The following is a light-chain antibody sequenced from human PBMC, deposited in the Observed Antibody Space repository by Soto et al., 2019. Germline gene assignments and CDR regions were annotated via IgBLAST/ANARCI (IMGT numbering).Light chain of an antibody. CDR1: SSDVGGYNY. CDR2: EVS. V-gene: IGLV2-14*01. CDR3: SSYTSRGTLD. J-gene: IGLJ1*01. Sequence: QSALTQPASVSGSPGQSITISCTGTSSDVGGYNYVSWYQQHPGKAPKLMIYEVSNRPSGVSNRFSGSKSGNTASLTISGLQAEDEADYYCSSYTSRGTLDFGTGTKVTVL.